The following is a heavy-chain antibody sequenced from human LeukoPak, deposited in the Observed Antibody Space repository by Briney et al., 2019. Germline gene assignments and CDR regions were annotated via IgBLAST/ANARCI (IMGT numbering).Heavy chain of an antibody. CDR1: GGTFSSYA. D-gene: IGHD3-22*01. Sequence: SVKVSCKASGGTFSSYAISWVRQAPGQGLEWMGGIIPIFGTANYAQKFQGRVTITADESTSTAYMELSSLRSEDTAVYYCARGHYDSSGYPRNDYHYYGMDVWGQGTTVTVSS. CDR2: IIPIFGTA. CDR3: ARGHYDSSGYPRNDYHYYGMDV. V-gene: IGHV1-69*13. J-gene: IGHJ6*02.